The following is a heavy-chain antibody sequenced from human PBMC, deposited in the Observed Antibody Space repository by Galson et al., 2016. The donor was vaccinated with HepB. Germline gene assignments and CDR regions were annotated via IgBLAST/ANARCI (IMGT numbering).Heavy chain of an antibody. J-gene: IGHJ6*04. D-gene: IGHD2-2*01. CDR1: GGSVSSGSYY. CDR3: AREITVVPDDTYCYGLDV. Sequence: SETLSLTCTVSGGSVSSGSYYCNWIRQPPEKGLEWIGHVYYSGSTNYNPSLKSRVSISIDTSKNQFSLKLSSVTAADTAVYYCAREITVVPDDTYCYGLDVWGKGTTVTVSS. CDR2: VYYSGST. V-gene: IGHV4-61*01.